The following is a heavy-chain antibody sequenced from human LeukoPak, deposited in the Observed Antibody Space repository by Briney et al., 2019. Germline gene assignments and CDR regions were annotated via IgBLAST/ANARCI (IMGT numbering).Heavy chain of an antibody. J-gene: IGHJ4*02. CDR1: GFTFSTYS. CDR2: INWNGGSR. D-gene: IGHD6-13*01. Sequence: GGSLRLSCAASGFTFSTYSMNWVRQAPGKGLEWVSGINWNGGSRGYADSVKGRFTISRDNSKNTLYLQMNSLRAEDTAVYYCAKGRAAAGNFDYWGQGTLVTVSS. CDR3: AKGRAAAGNFDY. V-gene: IGHV3-20*04.